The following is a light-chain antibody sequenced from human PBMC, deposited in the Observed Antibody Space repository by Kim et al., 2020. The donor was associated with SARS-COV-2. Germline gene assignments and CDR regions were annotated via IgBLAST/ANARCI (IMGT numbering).Light chain of an antibody. J-gene: IGKJ3*01. Sequence: PGERATLSCRASHSVRSCLAGYQQKTGQAPRLLIYDASNSATGSPARFSGSGSGTEFTLTISSLEPEDFSVYYCQQRSNWPITFGPGTKVDIK. V-gene: IGKV3-11*01. CDR2: DAS. CDR1: HSVRSC. CDR3: QQRSNWPIT.